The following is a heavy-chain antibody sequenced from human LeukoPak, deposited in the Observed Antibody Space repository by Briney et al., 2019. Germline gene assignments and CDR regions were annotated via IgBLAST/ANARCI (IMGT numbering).Heavy chain of an antibody. CDR1: GFTFGDYA. D-gene: IGHD3-10*01. J-gene: IGHJ4*02. CDR2: IRSKLYGGTT. Sequence: GGSLRLSCTASGFTFGDYAMSWFRQAPGKGLKWVGFIRSKLYGGTTEYAASVRGRFTISRDDSKSIAYLQMNSLKTEDTAMYYCTRDKYSGTYSALTNDYWGQGTLVTVSS. V-gene: IGHV3-49*03. CDR3: TRDKYSGTYSALTNDY.